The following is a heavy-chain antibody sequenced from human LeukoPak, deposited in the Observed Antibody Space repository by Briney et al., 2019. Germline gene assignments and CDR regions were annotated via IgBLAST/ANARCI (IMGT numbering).Heavy chain of an antibody. V-gene: IGHV3-30*18. CDR3: AKQATWAGTWGGYYFDY. D-gene: IGHD6-19*01. J-gene: IGHJ4*02. Sequence: GGSLRLSCAASGFXFSNYGMHWVRQAPGKGLEWVAVMSYDGSNEYYADSVKGRFTISRDNSKNTLHLQMDSLRAEDTAVYYCAKQATWAGTWGGYYFDYWGQGTLVTVSS. CDR2: MSYDGSNE. CDR1: GFXFSNYG.